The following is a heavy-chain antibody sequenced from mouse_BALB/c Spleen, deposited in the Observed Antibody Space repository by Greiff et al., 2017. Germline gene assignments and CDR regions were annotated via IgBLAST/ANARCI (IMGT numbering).Heavy chain of an antibody. CDR2: IWAGGST. D-gene: IGHD3-1*01. V-gene: IGHV2-9*02. J-gene: IGHJ3*01. Sequence: VKLMESGPGLVAPSQSLSITCTVSGFSLTSYGVHWVRQPPGKGLEWLGVIWAGGSTNYNSALMSRLSISKDNSKSQVFLKMNSLQTDDTAMYYCARDSSGYPFAYWGQGTLVTVSA. CDR1: GFSLTSYG. CDR3: ARDSSGYPFAY.